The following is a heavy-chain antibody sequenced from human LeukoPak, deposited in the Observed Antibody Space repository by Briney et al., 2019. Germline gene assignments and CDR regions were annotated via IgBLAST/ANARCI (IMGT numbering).Heavy chain of an antibody. CDR2: ISSSGSTI. D-gene: IGHD2-15*01. V-gene: IGHV3-48*03. CDR1: GFTFSSYE. CDR3: ARGPRTGYCSGGSCYYYYGMDV. Sequence: GGSLRLSCAASGFTFSSYEMNWVRQAPGKGLEWVSYISSSGSTIYYADSVKGRFTISRDNAKSSLYLQMNSLRAEDTAVYYCARGPRTGYCSGGSCYYYYGMDVWGKGTTVTVSS. J-gene: IGHJ6*04.